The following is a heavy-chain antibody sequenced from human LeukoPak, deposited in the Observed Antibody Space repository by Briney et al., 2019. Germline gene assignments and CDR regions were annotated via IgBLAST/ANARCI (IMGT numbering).Heavy chain of an antibody. V-gene: IGHV5-10-1*01. CDR1: GYSFTNYW. Sequence: GESLKISCKASGYSFTNYWISWVRQMPGKGLEWMGRVDPSDSYTKYSPSFEGHVTISVDKSISTAFLQWHSLKASDSAMYYCATGASKVTTDFANYWGQGTQVAVSS. CDR2: VDPSDSYT. J-gene: IGHJ4*02. D-gene: IGHD4-17*01. CDR3: ATGASKVTTDFANY.